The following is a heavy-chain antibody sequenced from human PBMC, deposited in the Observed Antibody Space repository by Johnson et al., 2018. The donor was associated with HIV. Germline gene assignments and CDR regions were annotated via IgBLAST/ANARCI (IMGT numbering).Heavy chain of an antibody. CDR1: GFTVSSNY. J-gene: IGHJ3*02. CDR2: ISSSGTSS. CDR3: ARERGEGGSYYSFRRDAFDI. D-gene: IGHD1-26*01. V-gene: IGHV3-11*04. Sequence: QVQLVESGGGLVQPGGSLRLSCAASGFTVSSNYMSWIRQAPGKGLEWVSYISSSGTSSYYADSVKGRLTISRAHAKNSLYLQMNSRRAEDTAVYYCARERGEGGSYYSFRRDAFDIWGQGTMVTVSS.